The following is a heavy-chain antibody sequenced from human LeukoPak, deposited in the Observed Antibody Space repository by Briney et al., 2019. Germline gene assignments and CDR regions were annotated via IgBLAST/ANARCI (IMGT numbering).Heavy chain of an antibody. D-gene: IGHD3-9*01. CDR1: GFTFSDYG. Sequence: PGGSLRLSCAASGFTFSDYGMHWVRQAPGKGLEGVSGIGASGGSTPYADSVKGRFTISRDNSKNTLYLQMTSLRTEATAVYYCAKAEGYDILTGLDYWGQGTLVTVSS. CDR3: AKAEGYDILTGLDY. J-gene: IGHJ4*02. V-gene: IGHV3-23*01. CDR2: IGASGGST.